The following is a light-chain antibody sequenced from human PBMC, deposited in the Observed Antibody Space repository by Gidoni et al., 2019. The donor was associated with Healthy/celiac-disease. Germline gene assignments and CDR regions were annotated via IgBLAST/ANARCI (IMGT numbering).Light chain of an antibody. CDR1: QCISSY. Sequence: DIQLTQSPSFLSASVGDRVTITCRASQCISSYFAWYQQKPGKAHKLLIYAASTLQSGVPSRFSGSGSGTEFTLTISSLQSEDFATYYCQQLNSYPFTFGPGTKVDIK. CDR3: QQLNSYPFT. V-gene: IGKV1-9*01. CDR2: AAS. J-gene: IGKJ3*01.